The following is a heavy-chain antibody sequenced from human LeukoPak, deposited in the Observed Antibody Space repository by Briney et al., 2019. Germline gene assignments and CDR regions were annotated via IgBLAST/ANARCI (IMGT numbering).Heavy chain of an antibody. Sequence: ASVKVSCKASGYTFTGYYIHWVRQAPGQGLEWMAWINPNSGATNYAQKFQGRVTMTRDTPITTAYMELNRLGSDDTAVYYCAREFLRGTCFDYWGQGTLVTVSS. D-gene: IGHD1-1*01. J-gene: IGHJ4*02. CDR3: AREFLRGTCFDY. CDR1: GYTFTGYY. V-gene: IGHV1-2*02. CDR2: INPNSGAT.